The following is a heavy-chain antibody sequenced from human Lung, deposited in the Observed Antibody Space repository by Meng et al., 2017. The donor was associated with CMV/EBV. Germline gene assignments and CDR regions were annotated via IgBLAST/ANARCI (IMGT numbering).Heavy chain of an antibody. D-gene: IGHD6-13*01. Sequence: GGSLRLXCAASGFTFDDHAMHWVRQAPGKGLEWISLISWDGGSTYYADSVKGRFTTSRDNSENSLYLQINSLRVEDTAVYYCAKATVSAAGFPHMDVWGKGTTVTVSS. CDR2: ISWDGGST. V-gene: IGHV3-43D*03. J-gene: IGHJ6*04. CDR3: AKATVSAAGFPHMDV. CDR1: GFTFDDHA.